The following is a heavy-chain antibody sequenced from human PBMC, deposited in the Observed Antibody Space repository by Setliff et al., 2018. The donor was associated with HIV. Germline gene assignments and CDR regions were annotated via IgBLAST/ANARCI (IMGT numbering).Heavy chain of an antibody. D-gene: IGHD2-15*01. J-gene: IGHJ5*02. CDR3: ARSSRGYCSGGSCYGFDP. V-gene: IGHV4-39*01. CDR2: ITYSGSA. Sequence: PSETLSLTCTVSGESISGSSYSWGWIRQPPGKGPEWIGSITYSGSARYNPALKSRVTISVDTSKNQFSLNVTSVTAADTAVYYCARSSRGYCSGGSCYGFDPWGQGNLVTVSS. CDR1: GESISGSSYS.